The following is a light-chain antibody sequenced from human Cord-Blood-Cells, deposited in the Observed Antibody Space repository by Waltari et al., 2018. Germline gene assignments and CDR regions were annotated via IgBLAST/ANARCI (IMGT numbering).Light chain of an antibody. CDR3: QQYGSSPPYT. J-gene: IGKJ2*01. CDR1: QSVRSSY. CDR2: GAS. Sequence: IVLTPSPGTLSLSPGERATLSCRASQSVRSSYLAWYQQKPGQAPRLLIYGASSRATGIPDRFSGSGSGTDFTLTISRLEPEDFAVYYCQQYGSSPPYTFGQGTKLEIK. V-gene: IGKV3-20*01.